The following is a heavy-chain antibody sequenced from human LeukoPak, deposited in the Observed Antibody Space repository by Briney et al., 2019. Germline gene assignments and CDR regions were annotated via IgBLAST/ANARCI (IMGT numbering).Heavy chain of an antibody. J-gene: IGHJ4*02. CDR2: IYYSGST. CDR1: GGSISSSSYY. CDR3: ASHNPTRQGDISGRAFDY. V-gene: IGHV4-39*01. Sequence: SETLSLTCTASGGSISSSSYYWGWIRQPPGKGLEWIGSIYYSGSTYYNPSLKSRVTISVDTSKNQFSLKLSSVTAADTAVYYCASHNPTRQGDISGRAFDYWGQGTLVTVSS. D-gene: IGHD3-22*01.